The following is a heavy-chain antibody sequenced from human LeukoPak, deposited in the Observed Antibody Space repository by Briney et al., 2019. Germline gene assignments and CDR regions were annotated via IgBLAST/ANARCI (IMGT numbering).Heavy chain of an antibody. CDR3: ARSAYGSGSLYDAFDI. Sequence: VASVKVSCKASGGTFSSYAISWVRQAPGQGLEWMGGIIPIFGTANYAQKFQGRVTITTDESTSTAYMELSSLRSEDTAVYYCARSAYGSGSLYDAFDIWGQGTMVTVSS. CDR2: IIPIFGTA. V-gene: IGHV1-69*05. CDR1: GGTFSSYA. D-gene: IGHD3-10*01. J-gene: IGHJ3*02.